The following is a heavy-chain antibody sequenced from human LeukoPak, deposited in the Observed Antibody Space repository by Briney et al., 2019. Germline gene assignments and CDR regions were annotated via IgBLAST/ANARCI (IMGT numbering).Heavy chain of an antibody. Sequence: GGSLRFSCTASEFPFGTYWMTWVRQAPGKGLEWVGNIVQDGSEKYYVDSVKGRFTISRDNTKNLLYLQMTSLRAEDTAVYYCARGFQGLDVWGQGTTVTVSS. CDR1: EFPFGTYW. V-gene: IGHV3-7*05. J-gene: IGHJ6*02. CDR3: ARGFQGLDV. D-gene: IGHD2-21*01. CDR2: IVQDGSEK.